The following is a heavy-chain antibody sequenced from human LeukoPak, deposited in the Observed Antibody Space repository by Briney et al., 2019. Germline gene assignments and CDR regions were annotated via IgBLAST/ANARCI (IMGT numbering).Heavy chain of an antibody. V-gene: IGHV3-7*01. CDR2: MNPDGSGK. CDR3: GRDPARGAIDL. CDR1: GFAFSGSW. D-gene: IGHD1-26*01. Sequence: PGGSLRLSCVASGFAFSGSWMTWVRQAPGKGLEWVANMNPDGSGKYYVDSVKGRFTVSRDNAKNSVFLQMNSLRAEDTAVYYCGRDPARGAIDLWGQGTLVTVSS. J-gene: IGHJ4*02.